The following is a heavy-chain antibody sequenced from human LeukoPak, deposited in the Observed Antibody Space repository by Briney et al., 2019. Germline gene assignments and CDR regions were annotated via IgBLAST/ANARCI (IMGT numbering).Heavy chain of an antibody. D-gene: IGHD4-17*01. CDR1: GGSFSGYY. CDR2: INHSGST. J-gene: IGHJ4*02. Sequence: PSETLSLTCAVYGGSFSGYYWSWIRQPPGKGLEWIGEINHSGSTNYNPSLKSRVTISVDTSKNQFSLKLSSVTAADTAVYYCARDHDYGDVFDYWGQGTLVTVSS. CDR3: ARDHDYGDVFDY. V-gene: IGHV4-34*01.